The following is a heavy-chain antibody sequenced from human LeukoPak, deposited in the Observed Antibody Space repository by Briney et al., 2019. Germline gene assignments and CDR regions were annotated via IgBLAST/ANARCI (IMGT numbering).Heavy chain of an antibody. CDR1: GGSLSNYH. CDR2: IYYSEST. D-gene: IGHD5-12*01. J-gene: IGHJ4*02. Sequence: SETLSLTCSVSGGSLSNYHWSWIRQPPGKGLEWIGYIYYSESTNYNPSLKSRVTISVDTSRNQFSLRLSSVTAADTAVYYCARGTVATISSDYWGQGTLVTVSS. CDR3: ARGTVATISSDY. V-gene: IGHV4-59*08.